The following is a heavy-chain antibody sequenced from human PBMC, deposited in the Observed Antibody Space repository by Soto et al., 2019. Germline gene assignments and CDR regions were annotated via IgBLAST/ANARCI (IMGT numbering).Heavy chain of an antibody. CDR3: AREPLAPSYFDF. CDR1: GDSVSNHY. J-gene: IGHJ4*02. Sequence: SSETLSLTCTVSGDSVSNHYWNWIRHPAGQGLEWLGRLYNDERTNYNPSLKSRLTMSMDTSKNQFSLKLTSVTAADSAVYFRAREPLAPSYFDFWGQGIRVTVSS. CDR2: LYNDERT. V-gene: IGHV4-4*07.